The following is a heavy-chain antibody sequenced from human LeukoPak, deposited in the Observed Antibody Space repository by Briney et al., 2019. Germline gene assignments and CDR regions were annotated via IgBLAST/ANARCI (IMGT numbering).Heavy chain of an antibody. CDR3: ASILAAAGEFDY. J-gene: IGHJ4*02. CDR2: IYYSGST. V-gene: IGHV4-59*01. Sequence: SETLSLTCTVSGGSISSYYWSWIRQPPGKGLEWIGYIYYSGSTNYNPSLKSRVTISVDTSKNQFSLKLSSVTAADTAVYYCASILAAAGEFDYWGQGTLVTVSS. CDR1: GGSISSYY. D-gene: IGHD6-13*01.